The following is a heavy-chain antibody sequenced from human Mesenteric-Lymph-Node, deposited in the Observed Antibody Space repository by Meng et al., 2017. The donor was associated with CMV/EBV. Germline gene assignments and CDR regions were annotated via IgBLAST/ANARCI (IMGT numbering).Heavy chain of an antibody. CDR1: GYTFIDSY. Sequence: GYTFIDSYLHCVRQAPGQGLEWMGRINPNSGATDYAQKFRARITLTRDTSVSTVYMQISRLRSDDTAVYYCARPLRLSAVTTRGLGYWGQGTLVTVSS. J-gene: IGHJ4*02. CDR2: INPNSGAT. V-gene: IGHV1-2*06. CDR3: ARPLRLSAVTTRGLGY. D-gene: IGHD4-17*01.